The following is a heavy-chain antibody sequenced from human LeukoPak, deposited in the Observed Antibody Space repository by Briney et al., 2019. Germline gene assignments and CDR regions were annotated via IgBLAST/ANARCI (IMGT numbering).Heavy chain of an antibody. J-gene: IGHJ4*02. CDR2: ITGGGGSI. CDR3: AKRRSYSSGWYYLDY. V-gene: IGHV3-23*01. D-gene: IGHD6-13*01. Sequence: GGSLRLSCTASGFTFSSYAMNWVRRAPGKGLEWVSTITGGGGSIYYADSVKGRFTISRDNSKNTLFLQMNSLRAEDTAVYYCAKRRSYSSGWYYLDYWGQGTLVTVSS. CDR1: GFTFSSYA.